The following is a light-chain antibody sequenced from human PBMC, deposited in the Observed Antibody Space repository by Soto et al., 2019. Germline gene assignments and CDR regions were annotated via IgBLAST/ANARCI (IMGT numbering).Light chain of an antibody. V-gene: IGLV1-40*01. CDR3: QSFDSSLSGCV. J-gene: IGLJ1*01. CDR2: GNS. Sequence: QSVLTQPPSVSGAPGQRVTISCTGSSSNIGAGYDVHWYQQLPGTAPKVLIYGNSNRPSGVPDRFSGSKSGTSASLAITGLQAEDEADYDCQSFDSSLSGCVFGSGTKLTVL. CDR1: SSNIGAGYD.